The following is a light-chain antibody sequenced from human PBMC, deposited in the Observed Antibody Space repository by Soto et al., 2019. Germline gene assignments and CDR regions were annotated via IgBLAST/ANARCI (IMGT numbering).Light chain of an antibody. CDR2: SNN. J-gene: IGLJ1*01. V-gene: IGLV1-44*01. Sequence: QSVLTQPPSASGTPGQRVTISCSGSSSNIGSNTVNWYQQLPGTAPKLLLYSNNQRPSGVPDRFSGSKSGTSASLAISGLQSEDEADYYGAAWDDSLNGYVFGTGTKLTVL. CDR3: AAWDDSLNGYV. CDR1: SSNIGSNT.